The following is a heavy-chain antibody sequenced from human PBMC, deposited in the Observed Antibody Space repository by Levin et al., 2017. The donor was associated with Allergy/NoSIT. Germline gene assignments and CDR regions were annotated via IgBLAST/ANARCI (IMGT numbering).Heavy chain of an antibody. J-gene: IGHJ4*02. CDR2: IYSGGHT. V-gene: IGHV3-66*01. CDR3: ARADESSGFYYPFDY. D-gene: IGHD3-22*01. Sequence: GGSLRLSCAASGFTVSSNYMSWVRQAPGKGLEWVSVIYSGGHTHYADSVKGRFTISRDNSRNTVYLQMNSLRAEDTAVYYCARADESSGFYYPFDYWGQCTLVTVSS. CDR1: GFTVSSNY.